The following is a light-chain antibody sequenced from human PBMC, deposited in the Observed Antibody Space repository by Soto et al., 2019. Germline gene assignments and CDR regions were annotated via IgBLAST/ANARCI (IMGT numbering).Light chain of an antibody. J-gene: IGLJ2*01. CDR2: EVT. CDR3: SSYAGRIFVV. CDR1: SSDVGRYNY. V-gene: IGLV2-8*01. Sequence: QSALTQPPSASGSPGQSVTISCTGTSSDVGRYNYVSWYQHHPGKAPKLIIYEVTKRPSGVPDRFSGSKSGNTASLTVSGLQAEDEADYYCSSYAGRIFVVFGGGTKPTVL.